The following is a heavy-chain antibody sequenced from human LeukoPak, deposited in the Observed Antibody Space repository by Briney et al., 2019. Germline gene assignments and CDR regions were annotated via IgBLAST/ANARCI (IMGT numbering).Heavy chain of an antibody. V-gene: IGHV4-39*07. CDR2: IYYSGST. Sequence: SETLSLTCTVSGGSISSGGYYWSWIRQPPGKGLEWIGSIYYSGSTYYNPSLKSRVTISVDTSKNQFSLKLSSVTAADTAVYYCARDAYSGIAAAGIGWFDPWGQGTLVTVSS. D-gene: IGHD6-13*01. CDR1: GGSISSGGYY. J-gene: IGHJ5*02. CDR3: ARDAYSGIAAAGIGWFDP.